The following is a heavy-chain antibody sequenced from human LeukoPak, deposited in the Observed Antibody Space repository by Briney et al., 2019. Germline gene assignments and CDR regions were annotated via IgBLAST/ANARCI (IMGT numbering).Heavy chain of an antibody. J-gene: IGHJ4*02. V-gene: IGHV3-74*01. CDR1: GFTFSSYW. Sequence: PGGSLRLSCAASGFTFSSYWMNWVRQAPGKGLVWVSRIASDGSSTTYADSVKGRFTISRDNSKNTLYLQVNSLRAEDTAVYYCAKGGKWDVTPFDYWGQGTLVTVSS. D-gene: IGHD1-26*01. CDR2: IASDGSST. CDR3: AKGGKWDVTPFDY.